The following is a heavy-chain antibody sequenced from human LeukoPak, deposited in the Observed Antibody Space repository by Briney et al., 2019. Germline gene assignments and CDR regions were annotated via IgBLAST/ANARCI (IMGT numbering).Heavy chain of an antibody. CDR2: ISWNSGSI. J-gene: IGHJ4*02. Sequence: GGSLRLSCAASGFTFSSYSMNWVRQAPGKGLEWVSGISWNSGSIGYADSVKGRFTISRDNAKNSLYLQMNSLRAEDTALYYCAKPLDYGGNSNYFDYWGQGTLVTVSS. CDR3: AKPLDYGGNSNYFDY. CDR1: GFTFSSYS. V-gene: IGHV3-9*01. D-gene: IGHD4-17*01.